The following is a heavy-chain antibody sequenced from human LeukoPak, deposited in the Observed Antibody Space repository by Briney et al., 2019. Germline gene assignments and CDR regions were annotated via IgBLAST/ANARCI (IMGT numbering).Heavy chain of an antibody. D-gene: IGHD3-10*01. CDR2: ISWNSGSI. CDR3: AKDQRFGDLDDY. V-gene: IGHV3-9*01. Sequence: GRSLRLSCAASGFTFDDYAMHWVRQAPGKGLEWVSGISWNSGSIGYADSVKGRFAISRDNSKNTLYLQMNSLRAEDTAVYYCAKDQRFGDLDDYRGQGTLVTVSS. CDR1: GFTFDDYA. J-gene: IGHJ4*02.